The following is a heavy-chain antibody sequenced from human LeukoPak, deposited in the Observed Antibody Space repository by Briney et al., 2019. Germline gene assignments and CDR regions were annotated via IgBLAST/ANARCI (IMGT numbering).Heavy chain of an antibody. CDR1: GGSISSYY. J-gene: IGHJ4*02. Sequence: SETLSLTCTVSGGSISSYYWSWIRQPAGKGLEWIGRIYTSGSTNYNPSLKSRVTISVDTSKNQFSLKLSSVTAADTAVNYCARQVRAPGFFDYWGQGTLVTVSS. V-gene: IGHV4-4*07. CDR3: ARQVRAPGFFDY. CDR2: IYTSGST. D-gene: IGHD4/OR15-4a*01.